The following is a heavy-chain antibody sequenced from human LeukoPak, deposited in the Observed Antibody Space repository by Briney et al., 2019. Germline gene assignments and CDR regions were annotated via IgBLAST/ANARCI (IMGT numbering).Heavy chain of an antibody. Sequence: SETLSLTCTVSGGSISSCSYYWGWIRQPPGKGLQWIGYIYYSGSTYYNPSLKSRVTISVDTSKNQFSLKLSSVTAADTAVYYCARGGDFWSGYFDYWGQGTLVTVSS. CDR2: IYYSGST. CDR3: ARGGDFWSGYFDY. D-gene: IGHD3-3*01. V-gene: IGHV4-31*03. CDR1: GGSISSCSYY. J-gene: IGHJ4*02.